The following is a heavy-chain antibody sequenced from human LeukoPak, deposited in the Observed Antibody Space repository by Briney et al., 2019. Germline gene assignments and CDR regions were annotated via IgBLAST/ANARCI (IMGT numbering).Heavy chain of an antibody. CDR3: ARDLPVRYFRRLWDC. Sequence: GASVKVSCKASGYTFTSNGISWVRQAPGQGLEWMGWISAYNGYTDYAQKFQGRVTMTTDTSTSTAYMELRSLRSDDTAVYYCARDLPVRYFRRLWDCWGQGTLVTVSS. J-gene: IGHJ4*02. V-gene: IGHV1-18*01. CDR2: ISAYNGYT. CDR1: GYTFTSNG. D-gene: IGHD3-9*01.